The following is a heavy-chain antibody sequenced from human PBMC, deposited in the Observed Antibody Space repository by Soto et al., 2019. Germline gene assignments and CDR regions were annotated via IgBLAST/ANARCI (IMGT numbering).Heavy chain of an antibody. D-gene: IGHD6-19*01. CDR1: GYTFTGYY. V-gene: IGHV1-2*04. J-gene: IGHJ4*02. Sequence: GASVKVSCKASGYTFTGYYMHWVRQAPGQGLEWMGWINPNSGGTNYAQKFQGWVTMTRDTSISTAYMELSRLRSDDTAVYYCARKLSNTSGWYAFDYWGQGTLVTVSS. CDR3: ARKLSNTSGWYAFDY. CDR2: INPNSGGT.